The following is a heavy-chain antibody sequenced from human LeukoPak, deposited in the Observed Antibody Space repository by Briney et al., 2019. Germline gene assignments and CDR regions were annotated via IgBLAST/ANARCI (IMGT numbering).Heavy chain of an antibody. Sequence: RASVEVSCKASGYTFTSYGISWVRQAPGQGLEWMGWISAYNGNTNYAQKLQGRVTMTTDTSTSTAYMELRSLRSDDTAVYYCARGASSSWYDDAFDIWGQGTMVTVSS. V-gene: IGHV1-18*01. CDR2: ISAYNGNT. CDR1: GYTFTSYG. D-gene: IGHD6-13*01. J-gene: IGHJ3*02. CDR3: ARGASSSWYDDAFDI.